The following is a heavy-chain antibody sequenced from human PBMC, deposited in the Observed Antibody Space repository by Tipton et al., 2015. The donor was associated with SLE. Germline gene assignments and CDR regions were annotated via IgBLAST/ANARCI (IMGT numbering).Heavy chain of an antibody. CDR3: ARDRYSSSWYNQYYYYYYNMDV. J-gene: IGHJ6*02. V-gene: IGHV4-61*01. Sequence: TLSLTCTVSGGSISSGSYYWGWIRQPPGKGLEWIGYIYYSGSTNYNPSLKSRATISVDTSKNQFSLKLSSVTAADTAVYYCARDRYSSSWYNQYYYYYYNMDVWGQGTTVTVSS. CDR2: IYYSGST. D-gene: IGHD6-13*01. CDR1: GGSISSGSYY.